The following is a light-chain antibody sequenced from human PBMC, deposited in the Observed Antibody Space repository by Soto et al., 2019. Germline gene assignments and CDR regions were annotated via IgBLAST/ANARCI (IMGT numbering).Light chain of an antibody. CDR3: QQYNNWPWT. V-gene: IGKV3-15*01. CDR2: GAS. J-gene: IGKJ1*01. CDR1: QRVATN. Sequence: IDMTQSPATLSVSPGERATLSCRASQRVATNLAWYQQKTGQAPRLLIYGASTRATGIPARVSGSRSGTEFTLTISSLQSVDFAVYYCQQYNNWPWTFGQGTKVDVK.